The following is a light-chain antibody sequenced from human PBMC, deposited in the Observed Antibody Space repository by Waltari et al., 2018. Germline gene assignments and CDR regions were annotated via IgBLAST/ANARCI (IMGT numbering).Light chain of an antibody. J-gene: IGKJ1*01. Sequence: EIVLTQSPGTLSLSPGERATLSCRASQSVSSSSLAWYQQKPGQAPRLVIYGASSRATGIPDRFSGSGSGRDFTLIISSLQPEDFATYFCQQSYSHAGTFGQGTKVEIK. CDR2: GAS. V-gene: IGKV3-20*01. CDR1: QSVSSSS. CDR3: QQSYSHAGT.